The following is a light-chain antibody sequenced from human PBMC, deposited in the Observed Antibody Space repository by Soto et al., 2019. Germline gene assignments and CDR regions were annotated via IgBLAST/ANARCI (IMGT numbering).Light chain of an antibody. CDR1: QAINNY. CDR3: QQVNSHPRT. CDR2: AAS. J-gene: IGKJ4*01. Sequence: DIQLTQSPSFLSASVGDRVTITCRASQAINNYLAWYQQKPGKAPKLLIYAASTLQSGVPSRFSGRGSGTEFTLTVSSLQPEDFATYYCQQVNSHPRTFGGGTKVDIK. V-gene: IGKV1-9*01.